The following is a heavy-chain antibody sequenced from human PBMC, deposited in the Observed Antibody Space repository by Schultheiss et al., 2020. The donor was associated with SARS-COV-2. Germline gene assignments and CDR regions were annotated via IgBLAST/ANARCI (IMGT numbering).Heavy chain of an antibody. CDR2: IFSTDDK. J-gene: IGHJ3*02. Sequence: SGPTLVKPTQTLTLTCSFSGFSLTTSGVRVGWIRQPPGKALEWLALIFSTDDKRYSPSLKSRLTITKDTSKNQVVLTMTNMDPVDTATYYCARACSSTSCYYDAFDIWGQGTMVTVSS. CDR3: ARACSSTSCYYDAFDI. V-gene: IGHV2-5*01. CDR1: GFSLTTSGVR. D-gene: IGHD2-2*01.